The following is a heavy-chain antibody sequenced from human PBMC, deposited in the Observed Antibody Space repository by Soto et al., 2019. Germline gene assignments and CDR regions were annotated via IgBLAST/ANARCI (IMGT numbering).Heavy chain of an antibody. CDR3: ARDATITMVRGVISNFDY. CDR1: LCTRTSYG. Sequence: ASVEDACKASLCTRTSYGISWVRQAPGQGLEWMVWISAYNGNTNYAQKLQGIVTMTTDTSTSTAYMELRSMRSDDTAVYYCARDATITMVRGVISNFDYWGQGTQVTVSS. J-gene: IGHJ4*02. D-gene: IGHD3-10*01. V-gene: IGHV1-18*04. CDR2: ISAYNGNT.